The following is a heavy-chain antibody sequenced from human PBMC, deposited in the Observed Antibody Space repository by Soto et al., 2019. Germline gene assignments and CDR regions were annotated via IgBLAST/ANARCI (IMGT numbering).Heavy chain of an antibody. D-gene: IGHD3-3*01. V-gene: IGHV4-31*03. CDR2: IYYSGST. Sequence: PSETLSLTCTVSGGSISSGGYYWSWIRQHPGKGLEWIGYIYYSGSTYYSPSLKSRVTISLDTSKNQFSLKLSSVTAADTAVYYCARDSPYVFWSGYSNAFDIWGQGTMVSVSS. J-gene: IGHJ3*02. CDR1: GGSISSGGYY. CDR3: ARDSPYVFWSGYSNAFDI.